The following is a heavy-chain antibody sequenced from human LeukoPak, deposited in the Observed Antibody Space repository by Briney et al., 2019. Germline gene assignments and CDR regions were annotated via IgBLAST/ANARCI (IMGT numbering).Heavy chain of an antibody. CDR1: GFTFNKAW. V-gene: IGHV3-15*07. Sequence: PGGSLRLSCAASGFTFNKAWMNWVRQAPGKGLEWVGRIKSKSDGQTTDCATPVKGRFTISRDDSKNTLYLQMNSLKTEDTAVYYCTTDFSRVPAAAGFDYWGQGTLVTVSS. J-gene: IGHJ4*02. D-gene: IGHD2-2*01. CDR3: TTDFSRVPAAAGFDY. CDR2: IKSKSDGQTT.